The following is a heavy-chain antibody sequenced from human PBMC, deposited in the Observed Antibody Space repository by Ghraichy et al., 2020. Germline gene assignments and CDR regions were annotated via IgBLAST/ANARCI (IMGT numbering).Heavy chain of an antibody. V-gene: IGHV1-18*01. CDR3: ARDYLAYFET. Sequence: ASVKVSCKASGYIFTNYGISWIRQAPGQGLEWMGWIGTNYGNTNYAQKFQDRVTMTTDTSTSTVYMELRSLTSDDTAVYYCARDYLAYFETWGQGTLVTVSS. CDR2: IGTNYGNT. J-gene: IGHJ4*02. CDR1: GYIFTNYG. D-gene: IGHD3-10*01.